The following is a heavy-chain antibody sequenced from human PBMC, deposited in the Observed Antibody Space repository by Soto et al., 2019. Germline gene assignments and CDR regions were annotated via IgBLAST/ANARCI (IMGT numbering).Heavy chain of an antibody. CDR2: IIPILGIA. Sequence: QVQLVQSGAEVKKPGSSVKVSCKASVGTFSSYTISWVRQAPGQGLELMRSIIPILGIANYAQKFQGRVTITADKSTSTAYMELSSLRSEDTAVYYCARDPGDFYCSGGSCYFDYWGQGTLVTVSS. CDR3: ARDPGDFYCSGGSCYFDY. V-gene: IGHV1-69*08. J-gene: IGHJ4*02. D-gene: IGHD2-15*01. CDR1: VGTFSSYT.